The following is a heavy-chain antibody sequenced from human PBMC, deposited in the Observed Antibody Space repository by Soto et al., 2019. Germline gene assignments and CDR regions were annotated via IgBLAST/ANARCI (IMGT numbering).Heavy chain of an antibody. J-gene: IGHJ4*02. CDR2: ITNSGAST. V-gene: IGHV3-23*01. Sequence: EVRLLESGGGLVQPGGSLRLSCAASGFTFSTYALSWVRQAPGKGLEWVSAITNSGASTYYADSVKGRFTISRDNSKNTLYLQMSSLRAEDTAVYYCAKTWFGSITTDYWGQGTLVTVSS. D-gene: IGHD3-10*01. CDR3: AKTWFGSITTDY. CDR1: GFTFSTYA.